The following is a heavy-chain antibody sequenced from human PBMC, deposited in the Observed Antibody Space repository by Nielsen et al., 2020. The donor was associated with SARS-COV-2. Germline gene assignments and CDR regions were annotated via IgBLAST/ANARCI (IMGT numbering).Heavy chain of an antibody. CDR2: INPNSGGT. V-gene: IGHV1-2*06. CDR1: GYTFTGYY. J-gene: IGHJ4*02. D-gene: IGHD4-17*01. CDR3: ARGDYGDPDGGSDY. Sequence: ASVKVSCKASGYTFTGYYMHWVRQAPGQGLEWMGRINPNSGGTNYAQKFQGRVTMTRDTSISTAYMELSRLRSDDTAVYYCARGDYGDPDGGSDYWGQGTLVTVSS.